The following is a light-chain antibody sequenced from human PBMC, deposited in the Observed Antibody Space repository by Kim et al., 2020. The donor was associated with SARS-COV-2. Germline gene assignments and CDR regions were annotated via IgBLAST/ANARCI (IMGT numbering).Light chain of an antibody. J-gene: IGKJ2*01. Sequence: DIQMTQSPSTLSASVGDRVTITCRASQSISNWLAWYQQKPGKAPKLLIYDASSLESGVPSRFSGSGSGTEFTLTISSLQPDDFATYYCQQSNGYFGQGTKLEI. CDR3: QQSNGY. CDR2: DAS. V-gene: IGKV1-5*01. CDR1: QSISNW.